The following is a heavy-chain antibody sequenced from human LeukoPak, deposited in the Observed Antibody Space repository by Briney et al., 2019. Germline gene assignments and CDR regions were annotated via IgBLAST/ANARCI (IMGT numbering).Heavy chain of an antibody. CDR2: IYYSGST. CDR3: ARVSPRFLEWPDAFDI. CDR1: GGSISSYY. Sequence: TSETLSLTCTVSGGSISSYYWSWIRQPPGKGLEWIGYIYYSGSTNYNPSLKSRVTISVDTSKNQFSLKLSSVTAADTAVYYCARVSPRFLEWPDAFDIWGQGTMVTVSS. J-gene: IGHJ3*02. V-gene: IGHV4-59*01. D-gene: IGHD3-3*01.